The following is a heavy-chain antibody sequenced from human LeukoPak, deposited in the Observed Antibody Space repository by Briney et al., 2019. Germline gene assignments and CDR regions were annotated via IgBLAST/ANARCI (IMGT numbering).Heavy chain of an antibody. CDR2: INHSGST. D-gene: IGHD2-15*01. CDR1: GGSFSGYY. V-gene: IGHV4-34*01. J-gene: IGHJ4*02. Sequence: PSETLSLTCAVYGGSFSGYYWSWIRQPPGKGLEWIGEINHSGSTNYNPSLESRVTISVDTSKNQFSLKLSSVTAADTAVYYCARDLGYCSGGSCYPRIDYWGQGTLVTVSS. CDR3: ARDLGYCSGGSCYPRIDY.